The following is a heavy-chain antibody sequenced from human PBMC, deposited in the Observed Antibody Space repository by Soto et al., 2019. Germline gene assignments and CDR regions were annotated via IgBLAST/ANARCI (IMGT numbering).Heavy chain of an antibody. CDR3: AKDQRAVAGTFEY. CDR1: GFTFSSYA. D-gene: IGHD6-19*01. CDR2: ISGSGGST. V-gene: IGHV3-23*01. J-gene: IGHJ4*02. Sequence: VGSLRLSCASSGFTFSSYAMSWVRQSPGKGLEWVSAISGSGGSTYYADSVKGRFTISRDNSKNTLYLQMNSLRAEDTAVYYCAKDQRAVAGTFEYWGQGTLVTVS.